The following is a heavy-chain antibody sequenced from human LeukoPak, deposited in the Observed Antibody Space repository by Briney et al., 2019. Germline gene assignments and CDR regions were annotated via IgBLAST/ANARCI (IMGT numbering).Heavy chain of an antibody. V-gene: IGHV5-10-1*01. Sequence: GESLQISCKGSGYSFTSYWISWVRQMPGKGLEWMGRIDPSDSYTNYSPSFQGHVTISADKSISTAYLQWSSLKASDTAMYYCARQIVGATTFDYWGQGTLVTVSS. D-gene: IGHD1-26*01. CDR3: ARQIVGATTFDY. J-gene: IGHJ4*02. CDR1: GYSFTSYW. CDR2: IDPSDSYT.